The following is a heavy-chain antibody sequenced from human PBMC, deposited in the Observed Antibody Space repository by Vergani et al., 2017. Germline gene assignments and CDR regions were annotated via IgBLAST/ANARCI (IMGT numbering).Heavy chain of an antibody. CDR3: ARVNTETNGHLYYYYYMDF. D-gene: IGHD4-11*01. J-gene: IGHJ6*03. CDR1: GGSFTSYH. V-gene: IGHV4-34*01. Sequence: QVQLQQWGGGLLQPSETLSLTCVVNGGSFTSYHWTWIRQSPGEGLEWVVDIDHTGRPDYNPSLKSRLTMSVDKSRNQFSLTLNSVTATDTAIYFCARVNTETNGHLYYYYYMDFWGKGTAVTVS. CDR2: IDHTGRP.